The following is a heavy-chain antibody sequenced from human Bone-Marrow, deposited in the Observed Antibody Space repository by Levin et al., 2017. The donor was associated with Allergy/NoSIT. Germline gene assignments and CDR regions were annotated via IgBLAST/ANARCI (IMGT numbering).Heavy chain of an antibody. V-gene: IGHV1-2*02. J-gene: IGHJ4*02. CDR1: GYTFSDYY. CDR3: ARGGTSSNDY. Sequence: PRASVKVSCTVSGYTFSDYYMHWVRQAPGQGLEWMGWINPKRGDANTAQKFEGRVVLTRDTSISTAYMEVRRLRSDDTALYYCARGGTSSNDYWGQGTLVTVSS. D-gene: IGHD6-13*01. CDR2: INPKRGDA.